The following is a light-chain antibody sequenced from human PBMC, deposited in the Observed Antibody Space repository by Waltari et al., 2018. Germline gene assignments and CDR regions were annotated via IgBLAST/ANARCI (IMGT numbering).Light chain of an antibody. CDR1: QSVRKY. J-gene: IGKJ1*01. CDR3: QKYDRLPAT. Sequence: SCRASQSVRKYLAWYQQKPGQAPRLLIYETSIRATGIPDSFSGSGFGTDCSLTISSLDPEDCEVYFCQKYDRLPATFGQGTRVEIK. CDR2: ETS. V-gene: IGKV3-20*01.